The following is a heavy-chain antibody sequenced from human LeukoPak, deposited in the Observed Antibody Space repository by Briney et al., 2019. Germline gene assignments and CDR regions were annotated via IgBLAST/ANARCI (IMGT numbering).Heavy chain of an antibody. CDR1: GFTFSSYA. D-gene: IGHD6-6*01. J-gene: IGHJ4*02. CDR3: ARGLSIAARPSPFDY. V-gene: IGHV3-23*01. Sequence: HPGGSLRLSCAASGFTFSSYAMSWVRQAPGKGLEWVSAISGSGGSTYYADSVKGRFTISRGNAKNSLYLQMNSLRAEDTAVYYCARGLSIAARPSPFDYWGQGTLVTVSS. CDR2: ISGSGGST.